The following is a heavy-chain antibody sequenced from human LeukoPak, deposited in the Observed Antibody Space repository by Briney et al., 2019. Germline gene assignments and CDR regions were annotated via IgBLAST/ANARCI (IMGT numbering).Heavy chain of an antibody. D-gene: IGHD2-2*01. J-gene: IGHJ4*02. V-gene: IGHV3-23*01. CDR3: ARHASFLPY. Sequence: PGGSLRLSCAASGFTFNYYAMSWVRQAPGKGLEWVSSISDNEGRTYYTDSVKGRFTISRDNTENTVYLQMHNLRADDTAPYFCARHASFLPYWGQGALVTVSS. CDR2: ISDNEGRT. CDR1: GFTFNYYA.